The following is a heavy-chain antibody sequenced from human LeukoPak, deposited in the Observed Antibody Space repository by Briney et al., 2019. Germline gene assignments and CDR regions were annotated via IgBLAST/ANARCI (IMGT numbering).Heavy chain of an antibody. CDR2: ISSSGSTI. Sequence: GGSLRLSCAASGFTFSSYEMNWVRQAPGKGLEWVSYISSSGSTIYYADSVKGRFTISRDNAKNSLYLQMNSLRAEDTAVYYCAREGGVRVATIWANYYYYMDVWGKGTTVTISS. J-gene: IGHJ6*03. CDR3: AREGGVRVATIWANYYYYMDV. D-gene: IGHD5-12*01. V-gene: IGHV3-48*03. CDR1: GFTFSSYE.